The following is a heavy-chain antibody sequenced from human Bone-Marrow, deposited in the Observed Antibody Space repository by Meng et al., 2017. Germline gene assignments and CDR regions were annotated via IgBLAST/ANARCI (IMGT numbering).Heavy chain of an antibody. J-gene: IGHJ4*02. CDR1: GGSVYSGSYY. D-gene: IGHD5-18*01. CDR3: ARTPGYSYGQVDS. V-gene: IGHV4-61*01. CDR2: IYYTGTT. Sequence: QVQLQESGPGLVRPSETLSLTCTVSGGSVYSGSYYWSWIRQPPGKGLEWIGYIYYTGTTKYNPSLKSRVTISVDTSKNQFSLNLSSVTAADTALYYCARTPGYSYGQVDSWGQGTLVTVSS.